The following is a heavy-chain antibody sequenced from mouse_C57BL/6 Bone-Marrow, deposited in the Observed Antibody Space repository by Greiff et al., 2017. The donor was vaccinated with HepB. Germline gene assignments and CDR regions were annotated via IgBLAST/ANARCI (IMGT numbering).Heavy chain of an antibody. CDR2: ISSGGSYT. CDR1: GFTFSSYG. V-gene: IGHV5-6*02. D-gene: IGHD1-1*01. J-gene: IGHJ3*01. Sequence: DVMLVESGGDLVKPGGSLKLSCAASGFTFSSYGMSWVRQTPDKRLEWVATISSGGSYTYYPDSVKGRFTISRDNAKNTLYLQMSSLKSEDTAMYYCARPYYGSSWDAYWGQGTLVTVSA. CDR3: ARPYYGSSWDAY.